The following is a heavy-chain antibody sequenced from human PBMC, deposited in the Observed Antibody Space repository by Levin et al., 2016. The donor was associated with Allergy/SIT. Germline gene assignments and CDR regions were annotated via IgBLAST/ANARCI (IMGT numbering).Heavy chain of an antibody. CDR1: GGSVSSGSYY. V-gene: IGHV4-61*01. D-gene: IGHD3-22*01. CDR3: ARDSSGYYSHYYYGMDV. J-gene: IGHJ6*02. Sequence: GSLRLSCTVSGGSVSSGSYYWSWIRQPPGKGLEWIGYIYYSGSTNYNPSLKSRVTISVDTSKNQFSLKLSSVTAADTAVYYCARDSSGYYSHYYYGMDVWGQGTTVTVSS. CDR2: IYYSGST.